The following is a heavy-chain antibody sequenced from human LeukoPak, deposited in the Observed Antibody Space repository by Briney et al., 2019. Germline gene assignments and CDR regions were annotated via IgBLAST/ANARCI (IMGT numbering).Heavy chain of an antibody. CDR3: ARGSYSGYDY. CDR2: IYSGGST. Sequence: VKPGGSLILSCAASGFTVSSNHMSWVRQAPGKGLEWVSVIYSGGSTYYADSVKGRFTISRDNSKNTLYLQMNSLRAGDTAVYYCARGSYSGYDYWGQGTLVTVSS. V-gene: IGHV3-66*01. CDR1: GFTVSSNH. D-gene: IGHD5-12*01. J-gene: IGHJ4*02.